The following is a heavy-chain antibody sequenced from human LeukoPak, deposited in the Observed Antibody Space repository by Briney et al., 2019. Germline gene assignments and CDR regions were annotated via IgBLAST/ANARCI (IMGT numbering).Heavy chain of an antibody. J-gene: IGHJ4*02. D-gene: IGHD3-22*01. Sequence: GGSLRLSCAASGFTFSSYWMHWVRHAPGKGLVWVSRINSDGSSTSYADSVKGRFTISRDNAKNTLYLQMNSLRAEDTAVYYCAREYYDSSGLDYWGQGTLVTVSS. CDR1: GFTFSSYW. CDR3: AREYYDSSGLDY. V-gene: IGHV3-74*01. CDR2: INSDGSST.